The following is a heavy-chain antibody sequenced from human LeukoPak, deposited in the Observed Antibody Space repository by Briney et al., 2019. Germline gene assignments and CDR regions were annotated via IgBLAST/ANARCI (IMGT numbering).Heavy chain of an antibody. D-gene: IGHD6-19*01. J-gene: IGHJ4*01. CDR2: IDTAGDT. Sequence: GGSLRLSCLASGFAFSRFDMHWVRQPIGKGLEWVSGIDTAGDTYYPDSVKGRFTISRENVKNSIYLHMNSLRAGDTAVYFCVRADSSGWPDLDYWGHGTLVTVSS. V-gene: IGHV3-13*01. CDR1: GFAFSRFD. CDR3: VRADSSGWPDLDY.